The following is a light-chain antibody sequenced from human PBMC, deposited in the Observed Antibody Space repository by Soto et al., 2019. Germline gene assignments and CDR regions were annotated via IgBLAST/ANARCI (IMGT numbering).Light chain of an antibody. Sequence: QSALTQPASVSGSPGRSITISCTGTSSDVGGYNYVSWYQQRPGKAPKLVISDVSNRPSGVSDRFSASKSGNTASLTISGLQTEDEADYYCISYTSSITYVFGTGTKVTVL. CDR3: ISYTSSITYV. J-gene: IGLJ1*01. CDR1: SSDVGGYNY. CDR2: DVS. V-gene: IGLV2-14*03.